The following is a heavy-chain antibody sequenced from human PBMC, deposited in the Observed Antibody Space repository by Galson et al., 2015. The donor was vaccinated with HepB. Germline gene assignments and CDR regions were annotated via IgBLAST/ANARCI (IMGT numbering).Heavy chain of an antibody. V-gene: IGHV7-4-1*01. D-gene: IGHD2-15*01. CDR2: INTNTGNP. CDR1: GYTFTSYA. J-gene: IGHJ5*02. CDR3: ARVTCSGGSCYNWFDP. Sequence: SVKVSCKASGYTFTSYAMNWVRQAPGQGLEWMGWINTNTGNPTYAQGFTGRFVFSLDTSVSTAYLQIGSLKAEDTAVYYCARVTCSGGSCYNWFDPWGQGTLVTVSS.